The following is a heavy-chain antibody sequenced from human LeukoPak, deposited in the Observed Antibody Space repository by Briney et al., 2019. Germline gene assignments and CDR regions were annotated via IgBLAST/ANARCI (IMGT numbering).Heavy chain of an antibody. D-gene: IGHD3-9*01. V-gene: IGHV1-2*02. CDR1: GYTFTGYY. Sequence: ASVKVSCKASGYTFTGYYMHWVRQAPGQGPEWMGWINPNSGGTNYAQKFQGRVTMTRDTSISTAYMELSRLRSDDTAVYYCARDDGGAGYNWFDPWGQGTLVTVSS. CDR2: INPNSGGT. J-gene: IGHJ5*02. CDR3: ARDDGGAGYNWFDP.